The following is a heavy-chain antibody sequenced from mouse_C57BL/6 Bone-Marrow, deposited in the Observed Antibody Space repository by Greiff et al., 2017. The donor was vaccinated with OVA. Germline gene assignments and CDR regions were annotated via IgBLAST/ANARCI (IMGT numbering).Heavy chain of an antibody. Sequence: QVQLQQSGAELARPGASVKLSCKASGYTFTSYGISWVKQRTGQGLEWIGEIYPRSGNTYYNEKFKGKATLTADKSSSTAYMELRSLTSEDSAVYFGGSYGNCGGWYFDVWGTGTTVTVTS. CDR3: GSYGNCGGWYFDV. CDR2: IYPRSGNT. V-gene: IGHV1-81*01. J-gene: IGHJ1*03. CDR1: GYTFTSYG. D-gene: IGHD2-1*01.